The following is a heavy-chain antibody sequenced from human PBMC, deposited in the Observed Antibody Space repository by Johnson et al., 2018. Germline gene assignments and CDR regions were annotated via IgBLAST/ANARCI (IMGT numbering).Heavy chain of an antibody. V-gene: IGHV3-74*01. CDR1: GFTFSSYW. CDR3: AREIAVAGTHPYYYYYGMDV. Sequence: VQLQESGGCLVQPGGSLRLSCAASGFTFSSYWMHWVRQAPGKGLVWVSRMNSDGSSTSYADSGKGRVNISRENAKNTLYLQMNSLRAEDTAVYYCAREIAVAGTHPYYYYYGMDVWGQGTTVTVSS. J-gene: IGHJ6*02. CDR2: MNSDGSST. D-gene: IGHD6-19*01.